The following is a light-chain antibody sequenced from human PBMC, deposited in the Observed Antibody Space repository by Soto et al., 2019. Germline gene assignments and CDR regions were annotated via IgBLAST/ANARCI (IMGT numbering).Light chain of an antibody. V-gene: IGKV3-20*01. J-gene: IGKJ1*01. CDR3: QQYGSSSWT. CDR1: QSVSSSY. Sequence: EIVLTQSPGTLSLSPGERAPLSCRASQSVSSSYFAWYQQRFGQAPRLLIYGASSRATGIPDRFSGSGSGTDFTLTISRLEPEDFAVYYCQQYGSSSWTCGQGTKVEIK. CDR2: GAS.